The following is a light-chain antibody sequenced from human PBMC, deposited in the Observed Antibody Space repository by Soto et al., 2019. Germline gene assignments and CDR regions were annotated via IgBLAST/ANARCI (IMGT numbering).Light chain of an antibody. Sequence: DIQMTQSPSSLSASVGDRVTITRRASQSISSYLNWYQQKPGKAPKLLIYAASSLQCGVPSRFSGSGSGTDFTLTSSSLPPEDFATYYCQQSYSTLWTFGQGTKVEIK. CDR2: AAS. CDR3: QQSYSTLWT. J-gene: IGKJ1*01. CDR1: QSISSY. V-gene: IGKV1-39*01.